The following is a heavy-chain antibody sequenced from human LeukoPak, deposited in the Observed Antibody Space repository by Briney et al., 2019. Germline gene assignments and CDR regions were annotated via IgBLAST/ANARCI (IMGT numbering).Heavy chain of an antibody. J-gene: IGHJ5*02. CDR3: ARAQYTAMVTGWFDP. Sequence: PSQTLSLTCTVSGGSISSGGYYWSWIRQHPGKGLEWIGYIYYSGSTYYNPTLKSRVTISVDTSKNQFSLKLSSVTAADTAVYYCARAQYTAMVTGWFDPWGQGTLVTVSS. CDR1: GGSISSGGYY. V-gene: IGHV4-31*03. D-gene: IGHD5-18*01. CDR2: IYYSGST.